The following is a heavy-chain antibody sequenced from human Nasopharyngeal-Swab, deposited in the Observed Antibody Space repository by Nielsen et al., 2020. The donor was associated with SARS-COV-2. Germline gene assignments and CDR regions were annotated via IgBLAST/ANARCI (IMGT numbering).Heavy chain of an antibody. Sequence: ASVKVSCKASGDTFTSYAMHWVRQAPGQRLEWMGWINAGNGNTKYSQKFQGRVTITRDTSASTAYMEPSSLRSEDTAVYYCAKGLAAAGTDYYYYMDVWGKGTTVTVSS. D-gene: IGHD6-13*01. CDR3: AKGLAAAGTDYYYYMDV. CDR1: GDTFTSYA. V-gene: IGHV1-3*01. J-gene: IGHJ6*03. CDR2: INAGNGNT.